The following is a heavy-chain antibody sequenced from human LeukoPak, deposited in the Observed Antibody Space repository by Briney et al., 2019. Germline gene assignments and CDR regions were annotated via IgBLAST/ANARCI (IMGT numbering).Heavy chain of an antibody. V-gene: IGHV3-23*01. Sequence: GGSLRLSCAASGFTFSTYAMSWVRQAPGKGLEWVSAISGSGGSTYYADSVKGRFTISRDNSKNTLYLQMNSLRAEDTAVYYCAKNIAPYYYDSSGYPFGVNYWGQGTLVTVSS. CDR2: ISGSGGST. D-gene: IGHD3-22*01. CDR1: GFTFSTYA. CDR3: AKNIAPYYYDSSGYPFGVNY. J-gene: IGHJ4*02.